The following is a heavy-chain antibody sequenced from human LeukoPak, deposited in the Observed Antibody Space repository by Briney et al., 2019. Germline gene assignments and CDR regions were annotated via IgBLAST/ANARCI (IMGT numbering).Heavy chain of an antibody. D-gene: IGHD6-19*01. Sequence: ASVKVSCKASGYTFTGYYMHWVRQAPGQGLEWMGIINPSGGSTSYAQKFQGRVTMTRDTSTSTVYMELSSLRSEDTAVYYCARPYSSGWGAFDIWGQGTMVTVSS. CDR3: ARPYSSGWGAFDI. CDR1: GYTFTGYY. CDR2: INPSGGST. V-gene: IGHV1-46*01. J-gene: IGHJ3*02.